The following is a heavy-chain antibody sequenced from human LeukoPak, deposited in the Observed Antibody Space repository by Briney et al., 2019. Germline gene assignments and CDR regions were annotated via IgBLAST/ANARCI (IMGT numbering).Heavy chain of an antibody. CDR1: GFTFSSYA. CDR3: ARSRLRVVASNWFDP. V-gene: IGHV3-21*01. J-gene: IGHJ5*02. D-gene: IGHD3-16*01. Sequence: GGSLRLSCAASGFTFSSYAMSWVRQAPGKGLEWVSSISSSSSYIYYADSMKGRFTVSRDNAKNSLYLQMNSLRAEDTAVYYCARSRLRVVASNWFDPWGQGTLVTVSS. CDR2: ISSSSSYI.